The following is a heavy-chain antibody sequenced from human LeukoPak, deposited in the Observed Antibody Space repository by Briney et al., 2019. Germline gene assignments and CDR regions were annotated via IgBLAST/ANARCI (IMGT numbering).Heavy chain of an antibody. V-gene: IGHV4-31*03. Sequence: PSETLSLTRTVSGGSISSGGYYWSWIRQHPGKGLEWIGYIYYSGSTYYNPSLKSRVTISVDTSKNQFSLKLSSVTAADTAVYYCARLNYGDYVSWFDPWGQGTLVTVSS. J-gene: IGHJ5*02. D-gene: IGHD4-17*01. CDR2: IYYSGST. CDR1: GGSISSGGYY. CDR3: ARLNYGDYVSWFDP.